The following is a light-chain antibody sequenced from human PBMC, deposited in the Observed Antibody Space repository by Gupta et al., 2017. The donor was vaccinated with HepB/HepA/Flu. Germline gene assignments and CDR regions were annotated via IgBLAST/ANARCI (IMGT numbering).Light chain of an antibody. CDR2: GAS. CDR3: QQYNNWPPWT. J-gene: IGKJ1*01. V-gene: IGKV3-15*01. Sequence: IGMPRSPPPLPDSSGERATLTCRASQSVSSNLAWYQQKPGQAPRLLIYGASTRATGIPARFSGSGSGTEFTLTISSLQSEDFAVYYCQQYNNWPPWTFGQGTKVEIK. CDR1: QSVSSN.